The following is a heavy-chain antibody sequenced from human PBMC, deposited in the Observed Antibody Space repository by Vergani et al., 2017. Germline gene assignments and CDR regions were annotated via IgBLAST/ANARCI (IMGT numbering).Heavy chain of an antibody. D-gene: IGHD6-13*01. CDR3: ARGLAAAYYRHAFDI. CDR1: SSSSYS. V-gene: IGHV4-39*01. Sequence: QVQLQESGPGLLRPSETLSLNCTVSSSSSYSWDWVRQAPGKGLEWIGSFSYGGSSDFNPSLKSRVTLSMDTSKSQFSLKLTSVTAADTAVYYCARGLAAAYYRHAFDIWGQGTMVSVSS. CDR2: FSYGGSS. J-gene: IGHJ3*02.